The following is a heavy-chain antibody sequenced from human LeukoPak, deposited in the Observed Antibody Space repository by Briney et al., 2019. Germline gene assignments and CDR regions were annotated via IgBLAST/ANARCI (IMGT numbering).Heavy chain of an antibody. CDR2: ISSSGSTI. D-gene: IGHD6-13*01. Sequence: PGGSLRLSWAASGFTFSSYEMNWVRQAPGKGLEWVSYISSSGSTIYYADSVKGRFTISRDNAKNSLYLQMNSLRAEDTAVYYCARERGGSWYFFVDWGQGTLVTVSS. V-gene: IGHV3-48*03. J-gene: IGHJ4*02. CDR3: ARERGGSWYFFVD. CDR1: GFTFSSYE.